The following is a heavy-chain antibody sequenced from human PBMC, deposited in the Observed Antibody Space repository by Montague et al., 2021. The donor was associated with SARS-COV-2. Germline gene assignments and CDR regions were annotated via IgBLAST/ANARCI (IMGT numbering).Heavy chain of an antibody. V-gene: IGHV4-39*01. CDR1: SGSISHDIYS. CDR3: ARQDIQLRFDL. CDR2: SRYGGTS. D-gene: IGHD1-1*01. J-gene: IGHJ2*01. Sequence: LRLSCAVSSGSISHDIYSWGWIRQPPGKGPEWIGGSRYGGTSYYNPSPKSRVTISIDTSKNQCSLKMTAVTAADAAVYFCARQDIQLRFDLWGRGTLVTVSS.